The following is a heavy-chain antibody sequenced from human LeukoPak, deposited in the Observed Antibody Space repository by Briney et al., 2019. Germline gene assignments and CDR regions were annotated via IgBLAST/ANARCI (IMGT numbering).Heavy chain of an antibody. J-gene: IGHJ4*02. CDR3: ARHEIINKHPDC. Sequence: PSETLSLTCTVSGGSIGSSSYYWGWIRQPPGQGLEWIGTIYYSGSTYYNPSLKSRVTISVDTSKNQFSLKLSSVTAADTAVYYCARHEIINKHPDCWGQGTLVTVSS. V-gene: IGHV4-39*01. CDR2: IYYSGST. D-gene: IGHD2/OR15-2a*01. CDR1: GGSIGSSSYY.